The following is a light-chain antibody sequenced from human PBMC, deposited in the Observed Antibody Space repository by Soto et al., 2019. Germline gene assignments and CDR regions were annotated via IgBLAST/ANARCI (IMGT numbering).Light chain of an antibody. J-gene: IGLJ1*01. Sequence: SVLTQPPSVSGAPGQRVTISCTGSSSSIGAGYDVHWYQHLPGTAPKLVIYGHTNRPSGVPDRFSGSKSGTSASLAITGLQAEDEADYYCQSYDNSLSAYVFGSGTKLTV. V-gene: IGLV1-40*01. CDR3: QSYDNSLSAYV. CDR2: GHT. CDR1: SSSIGAGYD.